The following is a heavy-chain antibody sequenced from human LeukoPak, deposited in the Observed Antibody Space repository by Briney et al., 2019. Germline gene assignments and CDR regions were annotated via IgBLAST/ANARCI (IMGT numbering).Heavy chain of an antibody. D-gene: IGHD3-22*01. CDR3: ARVDDNGYLDY. CDR2: IHYSGST. V-gene: IGHV4-59*01. CDR1: GGSISGNY. Sequence: PSETLSLTCTVSGGSISGNYWSWIRQPPGKGLEWIGYIHYSGSTKYNPSLKSRVTISVDMSKNQFSLKLSSVTAADTAVYYCARVDDNGYLDYWGQGTLVTVSS. J-gene: IGHJ4*02.